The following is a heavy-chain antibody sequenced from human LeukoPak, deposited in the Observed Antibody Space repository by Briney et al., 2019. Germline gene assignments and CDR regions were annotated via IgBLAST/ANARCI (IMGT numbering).Heavy chain of an antibody. J-gene: IGHJ4*02. CDR2: ISYDGSSQ. D-gene: IGHD2-8*01. CDR3: AREGGAGGTIDY. CDR1: GFSFSAYA. Sequence: GGSLRLSCVASGFSFSAYAMHWVRQAPGKGLEWVTFISYDGSSQYYADSVKGRFTISRDNSKNTLYLQMNSLRAEDTAVYYCAREGGAGGTIDYWGQGTLVTVSS. V-gene: IGHV3-30*14.